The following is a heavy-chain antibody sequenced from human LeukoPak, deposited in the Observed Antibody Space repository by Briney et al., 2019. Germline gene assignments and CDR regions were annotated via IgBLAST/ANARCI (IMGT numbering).Heavy chain of an antibody. D-gene: IGHD6-13*01. J-gene: IGHJ4*02. Sequence: PGGSLRLSCAASGFTFSSYNMNWVRQAPGKGLEWVSTISSRSSYIYYADSVKGRFTLSRDNAKDSLYLQMDSLRAEDTAVYYCARDAGVAAAGPRYFDYWGQGILDTVSS. CDR2: ISSRSSYI. CDR3: ARDAGVAAAGPRYFDY. CDR1: GFTFSSYN. V-gene: IGHV3-21*01.